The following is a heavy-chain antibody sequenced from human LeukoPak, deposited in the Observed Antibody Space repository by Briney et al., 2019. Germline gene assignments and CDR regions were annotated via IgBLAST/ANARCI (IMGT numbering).Heavy chain of an antibody. CDR2: ISWDGGST. D-gene: IGHD3-10*01. V-gene: IGHV3-43D*03. J-gene: IGHJ4*02. CDR3: ARTGGSGSSPSPFDY. CDR1: GFTFDDYA. Sequence: SGGSLRLSCAVSGFTFDDYAMHWVRQAPGKGLEWVSLISWDGGSTYYADSVKGRFTISRDNSKNSLYLQMNSLRAEDTALYYCARTGGSGSSPSPFDYWGQGTLVTVSS.